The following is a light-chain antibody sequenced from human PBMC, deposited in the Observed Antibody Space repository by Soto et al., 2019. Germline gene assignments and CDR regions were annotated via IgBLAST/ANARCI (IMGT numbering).Light chain of an antibody. CDR1: QGISNY. CDR2: AAS. V-gene: IGKV1-27*01. CDR3: QKYNSSPWT. Sequence: DIQMTQSPSSLSASVGDRVTITCRASQGISNYLAWYQQKPGKVPKLLIFAASTLQSRVPSRFSGSAAGTDFTLTISTVQPEDSATNYCQKYNSSPWTFGQGTKDEIK. J-gene: IGKJ1*01.